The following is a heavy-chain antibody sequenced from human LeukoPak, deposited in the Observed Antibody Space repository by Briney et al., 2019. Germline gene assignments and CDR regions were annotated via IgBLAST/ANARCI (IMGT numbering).Heavy chain of an antibody. V-gene: IGHV3-48*01. CDR3: ARDFPPHYYDISKPPSANHAFDI. D-gene: IGHD3-22*01. J-gene: IGHJ3*02. CDR2: ISSSSSTR. Sequence: GGSLRLSCAASGFTFSSYSMNWVRQAPGKGMEWVSYISSSSSTRYYADSVKGRFTISRDNAKNSLYLQMNSLRAEDTAVYYCARDFPPHYYDISKPPSANHAFDIWGQGTMVTVSS. CDR1: GFTFSSYS.